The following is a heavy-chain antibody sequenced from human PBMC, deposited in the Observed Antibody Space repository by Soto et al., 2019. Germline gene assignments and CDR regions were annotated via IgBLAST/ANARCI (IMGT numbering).Heavy chain of an antibody. V-gene: IGHV3-53*01. CDR1: GFTVSSNY. Sequence: LRLSCAASGFTVSSNYMSWVRQAPGKGLEWVSVIYSGGSTYYADSVRGRFTISRDNSKNTLYLQMKSLRAEDTDVCYCARDPPATRYGMSVWGLGTTVPVSS. CDR3: ARDPPATRYGMSV. J-gene: IGHJ6*02. CDR2: IYSGGST.